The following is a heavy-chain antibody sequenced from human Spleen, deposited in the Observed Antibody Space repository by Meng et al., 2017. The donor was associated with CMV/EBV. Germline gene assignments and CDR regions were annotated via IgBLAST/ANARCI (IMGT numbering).Heavy chain of an antibody. CDR2: INSDGSST. V-gene: IGHV3-74*01. CDR3: ARGILYCSSTSCYGLPKASYYYYGMDV. D-gene: IGHD2-2*01. Sequence: GESLKISCAASGFTFSSYWMHWVRQAPGKGLVWVSRINSDGSSTSYADSVKGRFTISRDNAKNTLYLQMNSLRAEDTAVYYCARGILYCSSTSCYGLPKASYYYYGMDVWGQGTTVTVSS. J-gene: IGHJ6*02. CDR1: GFTFSSYW.